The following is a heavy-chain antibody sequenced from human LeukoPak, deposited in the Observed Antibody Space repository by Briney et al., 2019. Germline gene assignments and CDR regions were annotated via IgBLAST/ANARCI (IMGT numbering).Heavy chain of an antibody. CDR1: GLTFTTTA. CDR2: IGGSRDYT. J-gene: IGHJ4*02. Sequence: PGGSLRLSCAASGLTFTTTAFSWVRQAPGKGLEWVSSIGGSRDYTYYADSVKGRFTISRDNSKNTVYLQMNTLRAEDTAVYFCAREKDVAFDYWGQGTLVTVSS. V-gene: IGHV3-23*01. D-gene: IGHD5-12*01. CDR3: AREKDVAFDY.